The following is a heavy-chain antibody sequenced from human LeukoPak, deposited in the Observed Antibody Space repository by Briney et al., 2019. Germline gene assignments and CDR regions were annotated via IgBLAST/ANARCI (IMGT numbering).Heavy chain of an antibody. J-gene: IGHJ4*02. D-gene: IGHD1-26*01. CDR1: GGSISSYY. CDR3: ARAGRSWGTYFDLAY. Sequence: SETLSLTCTVSGGSISSYYWSWIRQPPGKGLEWIGYIYYSGSTNYNPSLKSRVTISVDTSKNQFSLKLSSVTAADTAVYYCARAGRSWGTYFDLAYWGQGALVTVSS. CDR2: IYYSGST. V-gene: IGHV4-59*01.